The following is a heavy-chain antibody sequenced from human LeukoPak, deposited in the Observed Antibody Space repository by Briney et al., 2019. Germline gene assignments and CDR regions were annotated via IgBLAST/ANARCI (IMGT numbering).Heavy chain of an antibody. CDR1: GGSISSYC. D-gene: IGHD6-6*01. CDR2: IYTSGST. J-gene: IGHJ6*03. V-gene: IGHV4-4*07. Sequence: SETLSLTCTVSGGSISSYCWSWIRQPAGKGLEWIGRIYTSGSTNYNPSLKSRVTISVDKSKNQFSLKLSSVTAADTAVYYCARESVWQGIAARGYYYYYMDVWGKGTTVTVSS. CDR3: ARESVWQGIAARGYYYYYMDV.